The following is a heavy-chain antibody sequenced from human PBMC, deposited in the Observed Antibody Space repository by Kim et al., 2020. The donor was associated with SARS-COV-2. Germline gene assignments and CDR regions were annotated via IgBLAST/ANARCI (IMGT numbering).Heavy chain of an antibody. J-gene: IGHJ4*02. CDR2: IYYSGNT. CDR1: GGSISSSSYY. V-gene: IGHV4-39*07. Sequence: SETLSLTCTVSGGSISSSSYYWGWIRQPPGKGLEWIGSIYYSGNTYYNPSLESRVTISVDTSKNQFSLNLNSVTAEDTAVYYCARGPHYYDSSHWGQGTLVTVSS. D-gene: IGHD3-22*01. CDR3: ARGPHYYDSSH.